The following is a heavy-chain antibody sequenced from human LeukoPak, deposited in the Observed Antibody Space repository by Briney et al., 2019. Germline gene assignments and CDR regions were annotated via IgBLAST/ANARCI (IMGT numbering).Heavy chain of an antibody. CDR3: AREWLAAAGPTLGLDAFDI. Sequence: SETLSLTCTVSGGSISSGGYYWSWIRQPPGKGLEWIGYIYHSGSTYYNPSLKSRVTISVDRSKNQFSLKLSTVTAADTAVYYCAREWLAAAGPTLGLDAFDIWGQGTMVTVSS. V-gene: IGHV4-30-2*01. J-gene: IGHJ3*02. CDR1: GGSISSGGYY. CDR2: IYHSGST. D-gene: IGHD6-13*01.